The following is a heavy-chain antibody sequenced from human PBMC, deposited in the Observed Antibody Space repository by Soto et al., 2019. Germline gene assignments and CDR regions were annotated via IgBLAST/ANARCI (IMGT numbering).Heavy chain of an antibody. V-gene: IGHV3-23*01. CDR2: ISGSGGST. J-gene: IGHJ6*02. Sequence: GGSLRLSCAASGFTFSSYAMSWVRQAPGKGLEWVSAISGSGGSTYYADSVKGRFTISRDNSKNTLYLQMNSLRAEDTAVYYCAKDPPHYDFWSGYYYYYYYYGMDVWGQGTTVTVSS. D-gene: IGHD3-3*01. CDR3: AKDPPHYDFWSGYYYYYYYYGMDV. CDR1: GFTFSSYA.